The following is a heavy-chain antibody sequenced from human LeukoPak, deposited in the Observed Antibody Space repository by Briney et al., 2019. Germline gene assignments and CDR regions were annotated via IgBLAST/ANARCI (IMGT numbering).Heavy chain of an antibody. CDR1: GFTFSSYG. Sequence: PGGSLRLSCAASGFTFSSYGMHWVRQAPGKGLEWVSGINWNGGSTGYADSVKGRFTISRDNAKNSLYLQMNSLRAEDTALYYCARDLGYCSSTSCLNWFDPWGQGTLVTVSS. CDR3: ARDLGYCSSTSCLNWFDP. J-gene: IGHJ5*02. D-gene: IGHD2-2*01. CDR2: INWNGGST. V-gene: IGHV3-20*04.